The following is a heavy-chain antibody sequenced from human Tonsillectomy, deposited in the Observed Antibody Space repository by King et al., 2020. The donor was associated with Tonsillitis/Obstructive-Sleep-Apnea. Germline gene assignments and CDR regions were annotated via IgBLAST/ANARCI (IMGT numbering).Heavy chain of an antibody. CDR3: ARVKEEGGSYRGAFDI. V-gene: IGHV1-2*02. J-gene: IGHJ3*02. CDR1: GYTFTGYY. D-gene: IGHD1-26*01. CDR2: INPNSGGT. Sequence: QLVQSGAEVKKPGASVKVSCKDSGYTFTGYYMHWVRQAPGQGLEWMGWINPNSGGTNYAQKFQGRVTMPRDTSISTAYMEQSRLRSDDTAVYYCARVKEEGGSYRGAFDIWGQGTMVTVCS.